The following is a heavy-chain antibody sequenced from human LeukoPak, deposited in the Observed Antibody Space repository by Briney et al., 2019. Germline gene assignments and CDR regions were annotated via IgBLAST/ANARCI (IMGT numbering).Heavy chain of an antibody. Sequence: TSETLSLTCSVSGYSISSGYYWGWIRQPPGKGLEWIGYIYYSGSTNYNPSLKSRVTISVDTSKNQFSLKLSSVTAADTAVYYCARVNTRDAFDIWGQGTMVTVSS. CDR3: ARVNTRDAFDI. V-gene: IGHV4-38-2*02. CDR1: GYSISSGYY. D-gene: IGHD2-2*02. CDR2: IYYSGST. J-gene: IGHJ3*02.